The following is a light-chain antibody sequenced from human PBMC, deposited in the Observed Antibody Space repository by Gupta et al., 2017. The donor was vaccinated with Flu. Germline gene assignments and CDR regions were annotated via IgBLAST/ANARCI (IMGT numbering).Light chain of an antibody. CDR2: WAS. Sequence: NCKSSQNVLDNSNDKNYLAWYQQKPGQPPRLLIYWASTRASGVPDRFSGGGSGTDFTLTISSLQAEDVAVYYCQQYYSNPRTFGQGTKVELK. J-gene: IGKJ1*01. CDR1: QNVLDNSNDKNY. CDR3: QQYYSNPRT. V-gene: IGKV4-1*01.